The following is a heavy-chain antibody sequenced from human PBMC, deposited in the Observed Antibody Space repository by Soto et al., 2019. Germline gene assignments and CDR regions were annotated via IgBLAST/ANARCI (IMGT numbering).Heavy chain of an antibody. Sequence: EVQLLESGGGLVQPGGSLRLSCAASGFTFRTSAMSWVRQAPGKGLVWVSAINFSGTSTYYADSVKGRCTISRDNSKNTLYLQMNRLRAEDTAVYYCATEPVWMAVAGSTFENWGQGTLVTVSS. D-gene: IGHD6-19*01. CDR2: INFSGTST. J-gene: IGHJ4*02. CDR3: ATEPVWMAVAGSTFEN. V-gene: IGHV3-23*01. CDR1: GFTFRTSA.